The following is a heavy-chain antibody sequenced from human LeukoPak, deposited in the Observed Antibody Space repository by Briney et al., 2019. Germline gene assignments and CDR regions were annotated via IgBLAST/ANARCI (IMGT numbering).Heavy chain of an antibody. V-gene: IGHV3-74*01. CDR1: GFTFSRYW. Sequence: GGSLRLSCAASGFTFSRYWMHWVRQAPGKGLVWVLRINSEGSSTSYADSVKGRFTISRDNAKNTLYLQMNSLRADDTAIYYCARGQIPSGELLRFDCWGQGTLVTVSS. CDR2: INSEGSST. J-gene: IGHJ4*02. D-gene: IGHD1-26*01. CDR3: ARGQIPSGELLRFDC.